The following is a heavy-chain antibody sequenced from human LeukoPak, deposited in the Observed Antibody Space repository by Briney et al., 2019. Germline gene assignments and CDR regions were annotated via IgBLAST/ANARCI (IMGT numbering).Heavy chain of an antibody. V-gene: IGHV3-15*01. D-gene: IGHD4/OR15-4a*01. CDR3: STLGALDY. CDR1: GFTFSNAW. CDR2: IKSKTNGGTT. J-gene: IGHJ4*02. Sequence: GGSLRLSCAASGFTFSNAWMSWVRQAPGKGLEWVGRIKSKTNGGTTDYAAPVKGRLTISTDDSKNTLYLQLNRLKTEDTAVYYGSTLGALDYWGQGSLVTVSS.